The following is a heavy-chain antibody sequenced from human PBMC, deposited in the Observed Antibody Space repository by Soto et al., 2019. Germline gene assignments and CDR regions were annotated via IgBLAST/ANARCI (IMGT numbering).Heavy chain of an antibody. CDR2: IWYDGSNK. V-gene: IGHV3-33*01. CDR3: ARVLARYFDWTQDYYYGMDV. D-gene: IGHD3-9*01. J-gene: IGHJ6*02. Sequence: QVQLVESGGGVVQPGRSLRLSCAASGFTFSSYGMHWVRQAPGKGLEWVAVIWYDGSNKYYADSVKGRFTISRDNSKNTLYLQMNSLRAEDTAVYYCARVLARYFDWTQDYYYGMDVWGQGTTVTVSS. CDR1: GFTFSSYG.